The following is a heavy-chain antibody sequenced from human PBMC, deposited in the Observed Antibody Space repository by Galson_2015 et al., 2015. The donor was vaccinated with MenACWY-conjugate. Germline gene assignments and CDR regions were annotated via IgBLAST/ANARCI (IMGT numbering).Heavy chain of an antibody. CDR3: AREATYCAGGTCGYF. J-gene: IGHJ4*02. V-gene: IGHV4-39*07. CDR1: GAAITSSDYY. D-gene: IGHD2-15*01. Sequence: LSLTCTASGAAITSSDYYGSWIRQSPGKGLEWIGTVFYNGTTHYNPSLTSRVTMSVDTSKSQISLNLNSATAADTAVYYCAREATYCAGGTCGYFWGQGTLVTVSS. CDR2: VFYNGTT.